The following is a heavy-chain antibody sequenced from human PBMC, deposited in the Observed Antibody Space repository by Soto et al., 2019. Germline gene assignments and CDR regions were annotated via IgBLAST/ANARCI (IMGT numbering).Heavy chain of an antibody. CDR1: GFSLSSTRMA. V-gene: IGHV2-5*02. Sequence: QITLKESGPTLVKPTQTLTLTCTSSGFSLSSTRMAVGWIRQPPGKALEWLALIYWDDAKRYSPFLKSRLTITKDTSKNQVVLTMSNMDPVDTARYYCAHIVVAGLGYYFDYWGQGTLVTVSS. CDR2: IYWDDAK. J-gene: IGHJ4*02. CDR3: AHIVVAGLGYYFDY. D-gene: IGHD6-19*01.